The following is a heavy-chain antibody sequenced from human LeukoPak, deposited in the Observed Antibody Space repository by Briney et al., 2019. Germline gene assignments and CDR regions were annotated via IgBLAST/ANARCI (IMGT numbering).Heavy chain of an antibody. D-gene: IGHD2-15*01. V-gene: IGHV3-33*01. Sequence: GGSLRLSCAASGFTFSSYGMHWVRQAPGKGLEWVAAIWYDGSNKYYADSVKGRFTISRDNSKNTLYLQMNSLRAEDTAVYYCARRYRSGGSCYSFRGDWFDPWGQGTLVTVSS. J-gene: IGHJ5*02. CDR1: GFTFSSYG. CDR2: IWYDGSNK. CDR3: ARRYRSGGSCYSFRGDWFDP.